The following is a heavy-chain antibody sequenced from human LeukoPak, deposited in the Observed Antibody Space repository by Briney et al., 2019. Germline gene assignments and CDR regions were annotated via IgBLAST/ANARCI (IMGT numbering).Heavy chain of an antibody. CDR2: INHSGST. CDR1: GGSFSGYY. J-gene: IGHJ4*02. CDR3: ARARYYYDSSGYFRTTPYYFDY. Sequence: SETLSLTCAVYGGSFSGYYWSWIRQPPGKGLEWIGEINHSGSTNYNPSLKSRVTISVDTSKNQFSVKLSSVTAVDTAVYYCARARYYYDSSGYFRTTPYYFDYWGQGTLVTVSS. D-gene: IGHD3-22*01. V-gene: IGHV4-34*01.